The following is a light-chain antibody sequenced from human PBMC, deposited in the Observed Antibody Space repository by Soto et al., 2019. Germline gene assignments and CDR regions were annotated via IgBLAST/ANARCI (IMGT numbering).Light chain of an antibody. CDR1: SSDVGGYNY. Sequence: QSVLTQPASVSGSPGQSITISCTGTSSDVGGYNYVSWFQVHPGKAPKLILYQVNNRPSGVSNRFSGSKSGNTASLTISGLQAEDEADYYCNSYTSTAPYVVGTGTKLTVL. J-gene: IGLJ1*01. CDR2: QVN. CDR3: NSYTSTAPYV. V-gene: IGLV2-14*01.